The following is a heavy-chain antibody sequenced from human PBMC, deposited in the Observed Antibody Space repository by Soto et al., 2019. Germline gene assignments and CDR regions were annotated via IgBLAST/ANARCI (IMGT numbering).Heavy chain of an antibody. J-gene: IGHJ6*02. CDR1: RFSFSDCA. V-gene: IGHV3-30-3*01. CDR2: ISYDGDKQ. Sequence: GGSLRLSCAASRFSFSDCAMHWVRQAPGKGLEWVAVISYDGDKQYYTDSVKGRFTISRDNSKNTLYLQMNSLSIEDTALYYCARGYDFWGGMDVWGQGTTVTVSS. D-gene: IGHD3-3*01. CDR3: ARGYDFWGGMDV.